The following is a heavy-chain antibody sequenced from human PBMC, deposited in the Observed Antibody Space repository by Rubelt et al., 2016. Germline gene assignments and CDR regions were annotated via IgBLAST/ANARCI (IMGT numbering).Heavy chain of an antibody. V-gene: IGHV1-46*01. Sequence: QVQLVQSGAEVKKPGASVKVSCKASGYTFTSYYMHWVRQAPGQGLEWMGRINPSGSSTSYAQKFQGGCTMTRDTSTSTVYMELSSLRSEDTAVYYCARSPRYDFEDNWFDPWGQGTLVTVSS. CDR3: ARSPRYDFEDNWFDP. CDR2: INPSGSST. J-gene: IGHJ5*02. D-gene: IGHD3-3*01. CDR1: GYTFTSYY.